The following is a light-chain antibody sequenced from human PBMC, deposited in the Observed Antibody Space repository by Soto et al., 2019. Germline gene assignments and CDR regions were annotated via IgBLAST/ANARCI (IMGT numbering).Light chain of an antibody. CDR3: SSDTSSSTYV. CDR2: DVS. V-gene: IGLV2-14*01. Sequence: QSVLTQPASVSGSPGQSITISCTGTSSDVGGYNYVSWYQQHPGKAPKLMIYDVSNRPSGVSNRFSGSKSGNTASLTISGLQAEDEGDYYCSSDTSSSTYVFGTGTKLTVL. J-gene: IGLJ1*01. CDR1: SSDVGGYNY.